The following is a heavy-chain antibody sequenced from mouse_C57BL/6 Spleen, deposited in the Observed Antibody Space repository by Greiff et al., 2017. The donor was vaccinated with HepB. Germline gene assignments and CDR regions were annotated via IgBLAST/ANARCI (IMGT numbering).Heavy chain of an antibody. V-gene: IGHV1-64*01. Sequence: VQLQQPGAELVKPGASMKLSCKASGYTFTNYWMHWMKQRPGQGLEWIGMIHPNSGSTNYNEKFKSKATLTVDKSSNTAYMQLSSLTSEDSAVYYCARWAGGFAYWGQGTLVTVSA. CDR2: IHPNSGST. CDR1: GYTFTNYW. J-gene: IGHJ3*01. CDR3: ARWAGGFAY.